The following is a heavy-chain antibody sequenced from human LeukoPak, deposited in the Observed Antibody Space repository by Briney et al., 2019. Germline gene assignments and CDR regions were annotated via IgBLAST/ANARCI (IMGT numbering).Heavy chain of an antibody. D-gene: IGHD6-19*01. CDR2: ISGSGGST. V-gene: IGHV3-23*01. CDR1: GFTFSSYA. CDR3: ARGPTRTYWVAVAGNFDY. J-gene: IGHJ4*02. Sequence: PGGSLRLSCAASGFTFSSYAMSWVRQAPGKGLEWVSAISGSGGSTYYADSEKGRFTISRDNSKNSLYLQMNSLRAENTALYYCARGPTRTYWVAVAGNFDYWGQGPLVTVSS.